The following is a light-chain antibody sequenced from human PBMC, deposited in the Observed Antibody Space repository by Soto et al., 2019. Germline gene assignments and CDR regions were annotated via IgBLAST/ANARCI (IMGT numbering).Light chain of an antibody. CDR3: QQLNSYPLS. V-gene: IGKV1-9*01. CDR2: AAS. CDR1: QGIRSF. J-gene: IGKJ4*01. Sequence: DIHFTQSPSFLSASVGDRVTITCRASQGIRSFLAWYQQKPGKAPNLLIYAASTLQSGVPSRFSGSGPGTEFTLTISSLQPEDFATYYCQQLNSYPLSFGGGTKVDIK.